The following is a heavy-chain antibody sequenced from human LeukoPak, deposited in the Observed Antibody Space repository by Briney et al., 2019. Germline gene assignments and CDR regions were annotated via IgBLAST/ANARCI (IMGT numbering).Heavy chain of an antibody. D-gene: IGHD6-6*01. CDR2: IYGSGTT. CDR3: ARGRSYSSSYWYFDF. J-gene: IGHJ2*01. Sequence: PSETLSLTCTVSGASISGYYWNWIRQPPGKGLEWIGYIYGSGTTNYSPSLRSRLTISADTSRNQFSLKMTSVTATDTAVYYCARGRSYSSSYWYFDFWGRGTLVTVSS. V-gene: IGHV4-59*01. CDR1: GASISGYY.